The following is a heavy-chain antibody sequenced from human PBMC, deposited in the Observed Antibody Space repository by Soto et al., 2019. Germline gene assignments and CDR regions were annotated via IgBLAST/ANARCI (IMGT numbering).Heavy chain of an antibody. D-gene: IGHD3-10*01. V-gene: IGHV4-34*01. CDR2: INHSGST. CDR1: GGSCSGYY. Sequence: PSETLSLTCAVYGGSCSGYYWSRILQPPGKGLEWIGEINHSGSTNYNPSLKSRVTISVDTSKNQFSLKLSSVTAADTAVYYCARGYGSGRYNWFDPWGQGTLVTVSS. CDR3: ARGYGSGRYNWFDP. J-gene: IGHJ5*02.